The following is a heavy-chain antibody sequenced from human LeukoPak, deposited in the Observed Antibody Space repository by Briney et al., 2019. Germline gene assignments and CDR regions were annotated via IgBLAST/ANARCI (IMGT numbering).Heavy chain of an antibody. CDR2: IYYGGST. Sequence: SETLSLTCTVSGGSISSYYWSWIRQPPGKGLEWIGYIYYGGSTNYNPSLKSRVTISVDTSKNQFFLKLSSVTAADTAVYYCAKTSRDGTFDYWGQGTLVTVSS. CDR1: GGSISSYY. V-gene: IGHV4-59*08. D-gene: IGHD5-24*01. J-gene: IGHJ4*02. CDR3: AKTSRDGTFDY.